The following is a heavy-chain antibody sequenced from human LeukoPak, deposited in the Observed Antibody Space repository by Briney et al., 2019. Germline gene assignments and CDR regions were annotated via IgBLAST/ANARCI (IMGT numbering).Heavy chain of an antibody. J-gene: IGHJ5*02. CDR1: GFTFSGYG. CDR2: TSYDGTEK. Sequence: PGGSLGLSCAASGFTFSGYGMHWVRQVPGKGLEWVAVTSYDGTEKYYEDSVKGRFTISRDNSKNTLYLQMNSLRTEDTAVYYCARERGTIPIPWGQGTLVTVSS. V-gene: IGHV3-30*03. CDR3: ARERGTIPIP. D-gene: IGHD3-3*01.